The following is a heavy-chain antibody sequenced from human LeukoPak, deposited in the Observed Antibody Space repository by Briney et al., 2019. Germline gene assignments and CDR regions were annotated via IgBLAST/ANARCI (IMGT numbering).Heavy chain of an antibody. J-gene: IGHJ4*02. Sequence: GGSLRLSCAASEFTVSSNYMNWVRQAPGKGLEWVSFIYSGGSTYYADSVRGRFTISRDSSKNTLYLQMNSLRAEDTAVYFCATFTPLRAFDFWGQGTLVTVSS. CDR1: EFTVSSNY. V-gene: IGHV3-66*01. CDR3: ATFTPLRAFDF. D-gene: IGHD3-16*01. CDR2: IYSGGST.